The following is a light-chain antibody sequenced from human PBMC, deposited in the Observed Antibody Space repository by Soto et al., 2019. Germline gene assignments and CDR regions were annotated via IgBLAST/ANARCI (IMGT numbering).Light chain of an antibody. J-gene: IGKJ2*01. CDR3: QQYDNFVYT. CDR1: QGITDY. V-gene: IGKV1-33*01. CDR2: DAS. Sequence: DIQMTQSPSSLSASVGDRVTITCQASQGITDYLNWYQQKPGKAPKLLIYDASNLETGVPSRFSGSGSGAHFTFTISSLQAEDIATYYCQQYDNFVYTFGQGTKLEIK.